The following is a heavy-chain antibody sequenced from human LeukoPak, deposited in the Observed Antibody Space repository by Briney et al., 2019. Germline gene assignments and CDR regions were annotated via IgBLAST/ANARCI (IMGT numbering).Heavy chain of an antibody. V-gene: IGHV1-69*13. CDR1: GGTFSSYA. CDR2: IIPIFGTA. Sequence: ASVKVSCKASGGTFSSYAISWVRQAPGQGLEWMGGIIPIFGTANYAQKFQGRVTITADESTSTAFMELSSLRPEDTAVYYCARPRTYYDSWSGYPPFDYWGQGTLVTVSS. J-gene: IGHJ4*02. D-gene: IGHD3-3*01. CDR3: ARPRTYYDSWSGYPPFDY.